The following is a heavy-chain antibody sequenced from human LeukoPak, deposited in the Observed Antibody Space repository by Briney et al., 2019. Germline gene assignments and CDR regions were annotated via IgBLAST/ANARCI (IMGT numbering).Heavy chain of an antibody. CDR3: AKPPGVAGKDTAMVASIDY. D-gene: IGHD5-18*01. CDR1: GFTFGTYN. CDR2: ITSSSSYI. V-gene: IGHV3-21*04. Sequence: GGSLRLSCAASGFTFGTYNMNWVRQAPGKGLEWVSSITSSSSYIYYADSVKGRFTISRDNSKNTLYLQMNSLRAEDTAVYYCAKPPGVAGKDTAMVASIDYWGQGTLVTVSS. J-gene: IGHJ4*02.